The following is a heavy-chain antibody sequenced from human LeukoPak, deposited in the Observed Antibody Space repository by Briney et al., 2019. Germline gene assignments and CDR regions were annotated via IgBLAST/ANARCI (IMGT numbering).Heavy chain of an antibody. Sequence: GGSLRLSCAASGFTFSSYAMSWVRQAPEKGLEWVSAISGSGGSTYYADSVKGRFTISRDNSKNTLYLQMNSLRAEDTAVYYCADEYYDHVWGSYPNDYWGQGTLVTVSS. J-gene: IGHJ4*02. CDR3: ADEYYDHVWGSYPNDY. V-gene: IGHV3-23*01. CDR1: GFTFSSYA. CDR2: ISGSGGST. D-gene: IGHD3-16*02.